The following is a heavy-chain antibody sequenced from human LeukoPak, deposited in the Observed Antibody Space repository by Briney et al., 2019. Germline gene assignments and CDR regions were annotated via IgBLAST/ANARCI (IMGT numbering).Heavy chain of an antibody. CDR2: LYTNDNT. J-gene: IGHJ6*03. V-gene: IGHV4-61*02. CDR1: GGSVYSGRYY. D-gene: IGHD2-21*02. CDR3: ARGVVTDDYYMDV. Sequence: SQTLSLTCTVSGGSVYSGRYYWTWIRQPAGKGLEWIGRLYTNDNTNYNPSLESRVSISLDTSKSQFYLQLTSVTAADTAVYFCARGVVTDDYYMDVWGKGTTVTVSS.